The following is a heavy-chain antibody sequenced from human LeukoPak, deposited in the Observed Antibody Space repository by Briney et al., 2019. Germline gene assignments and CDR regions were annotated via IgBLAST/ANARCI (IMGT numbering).Heavy chain of an antibody. J-gene: IGHJ4*02. D-gene: IGHD3-22*01. CDR2: ISRSGGST. CDR1: GFTFSSYA. V-gene: IGHV3-23*01. CDR3: AKEHYYDSSGYYSYYFDY. Sequence: GGSLRLSCAASGFTFSSYATSWVRQAPGKGLEWVSAISRSGGSTYYADSVKGRFTISRDNSKNTLYLRMNSLRAEDTAVYYCAKEHYYDSSGYYSYYFDYWGQGTLVTVSS.